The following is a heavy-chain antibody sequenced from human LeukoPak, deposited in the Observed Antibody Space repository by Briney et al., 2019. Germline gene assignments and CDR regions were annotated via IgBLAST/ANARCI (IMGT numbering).Heavy chain of an antibody. Sequence: PGGSLRLSCAASGFTFSSYAMSWVRQAPGKGLEWVSAISGSGGSTYYADSVKGRFTISRDNSKNTLYLQMNSLRAEDTAVYYCARVRMDLSNYFDYWGQGTLVTVSS. CDR1: GFTFSSYA. V-gene: IGHV3-23*01. J-gene: IGHJ4*02. D-gene: IGHD2-8*01. CDR3: ARVRMDLSNYFDY. CDR2: ISGSGGST.